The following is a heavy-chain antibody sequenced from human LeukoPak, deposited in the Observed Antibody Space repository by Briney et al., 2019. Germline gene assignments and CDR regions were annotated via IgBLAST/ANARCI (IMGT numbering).Heavy chain of an antibody. Sequence: GGSLRLSCAASGFTFSSYSMNWVRQAPGKGLEWVSSISSSSSYIYYADSVKGRFTISRDNAKNSLYLQMNSLRAEDTAVYYCARDKGVAGIFDYWGQGTLVTVSS. D-gene: IGHD6-19*01. CDR1: GFTFSSYS. CDR2: ISSSSSYI. V-gene: IGHV3-21*01. J-gene: IGHJ4*02. CDR3: ARDKGVAGIFDY.